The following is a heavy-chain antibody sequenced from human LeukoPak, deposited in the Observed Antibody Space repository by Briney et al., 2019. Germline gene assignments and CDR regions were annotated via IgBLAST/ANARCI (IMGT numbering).Heavy chain of an antibody. CDR2: ISGSGGST. CDR3: AKATTGSVTTFDY. V-gene: IGHV3-23*01. Sequence: PGGSLRLSCAASGFTFSSYAMSWVRQAPGXGLEWVSAISGSGGSTYYADSVKGRFTISRDNSKNTLYLQMNSLRAEDTAVYYCAKATTGSVTTFDYWGQGTLVTVSS. CDR1: GFTFSSYA. J-gene: IGHJ4*02. D-gene: IGHD1-14*01.